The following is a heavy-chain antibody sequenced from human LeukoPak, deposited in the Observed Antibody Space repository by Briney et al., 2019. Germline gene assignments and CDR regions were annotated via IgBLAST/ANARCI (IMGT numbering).Heavy chain of an antibody. J-gene: IGHJ3*02. V-gene: IGHV3-23*01. CDR3: AREVDTAMGIDAFDI. CDR2: ISGSGGNT. D-gene: IGHD5-18*01. Sequence: GGSLRLSCAASGFTFSSYAMSWVRQAPGKGLEWVSVISGSGGNTYYADSVKGRFTISRDNAKNTLYLQMNSLRAEDTAVYYCAREVDTAMGIDAFDIWGQGTMVTVSS. CDR1: GFTFSSYA.